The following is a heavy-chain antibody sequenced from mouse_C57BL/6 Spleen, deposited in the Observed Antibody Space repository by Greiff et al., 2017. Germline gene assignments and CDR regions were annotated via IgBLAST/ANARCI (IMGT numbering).Heavy chain of an antibody. J-gene: IGHJ2*01. CDR2: TYPRDGST. CDR3: ARGRYYSGKGYYDY. V-gene: IGHV1-85*01. Sequence: QVQLQQSGPELVKPGASVKLSCKASGYTFTSYVINWVKQRPGQGLEWIGWTYPRDGSTKYNEKFKGKAPLTVDTASSTAYMELHSLTSEDSAVYFCARGRYYSGKGYYDYWGQGTTLTVSS. CDR1: GYTFTSYV. D-gene: IGHD1-1*01.